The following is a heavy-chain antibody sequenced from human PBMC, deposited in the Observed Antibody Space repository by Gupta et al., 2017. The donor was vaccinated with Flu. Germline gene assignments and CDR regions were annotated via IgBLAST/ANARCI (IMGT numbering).Heavy chain of an antibody. CDR3: AKVRGTRITRRVAITCFDY. CDR2: ISGSGGST. J-gene: IGHJ4*02. Sequence: EVQLLESGGGLVQPGGSLRLSCAASGFTFSSYAMSWVRQAPGKGLEWVSAISGSGGSTYYADSVKGRCTISRDNSKNTLYLQMNSLRAEDTAVYYCAKVRGTRITRRVAITCFDYWGQGTLVTVSS. V-gene: IGHV3-23*01. CDR1: GFTFSSYA. D-gene: IGHD3-22*01.